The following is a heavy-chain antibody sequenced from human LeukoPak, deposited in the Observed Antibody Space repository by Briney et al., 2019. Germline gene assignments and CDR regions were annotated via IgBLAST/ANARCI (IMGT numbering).Heavy chain of an antibody. Sequence: GGSLRLSCTVSGFTVSSNSMSWVRQAPGKGLEWVSFIYSDNTHYSDSVKGRFTISRDNSKNTLYLQMNSLRAEDTAVYYCARDHGLTYSTSSKANYFDYWGQGTLVTVSS. J-gene: IGHJ4*02. D-gene: IGHD6-6*01. V-gene: IGHV3-53*01. CDR1: GFTVSSNS. CDR3: ARDHGLTYSTSSKANYFDY. CDR2: IYSDNT.